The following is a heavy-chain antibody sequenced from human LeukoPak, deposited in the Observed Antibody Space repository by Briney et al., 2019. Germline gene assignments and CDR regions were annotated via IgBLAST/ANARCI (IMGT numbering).Heavy chain of an antibody. Sequence: GGSLTLSCAASGFTFSTYWMTWVRQAPGKGLEWVANIKQDGSEKYYVDSVKGRFTISRDNAKNSLYLQMNSLRAEDTAVYYCARSTYYYDSSGYFALKYWGQGTLVTVSS. J-gene: IGHJ4*02. V-gene: IGHV3-7*01. CDR1: GFTFSTYW. CDR3: ARSTYYYDSSGYFALKY. CDR2: IKQDGSEK. D-gene: IGHD3-22*01.